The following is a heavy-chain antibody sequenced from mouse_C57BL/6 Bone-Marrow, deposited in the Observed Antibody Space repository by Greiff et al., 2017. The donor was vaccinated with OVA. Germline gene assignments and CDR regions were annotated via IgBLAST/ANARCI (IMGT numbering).Heavy chain of an antibody. CDR3: ARDYSNYPFAY. D-gene: IGHD2-5*01. V-gene: IGHV1-47*01. J-gene: IGHJ3*01. Sequence: VKLVESGAELVKPGASVKMSCKASGYTFTTYPIEWMKQNHGKSLEWIGNFHPYNDDTKYTEKFKGKATLTVEKSSSTVYLELSRLTSDDSAGYYCARDYSNYPFAYWGQGTLVTVSA. CDR1: GYTFTTYP. CDR2: FHPYNDDT.